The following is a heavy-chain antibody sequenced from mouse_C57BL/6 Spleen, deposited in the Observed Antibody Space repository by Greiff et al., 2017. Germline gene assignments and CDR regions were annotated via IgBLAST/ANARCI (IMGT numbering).Heavy chain of an antibody. Sequence: VQLQQSGAELARPGASVKLSCKASGYTFTSYGISWVKQRTGQGLEWIGEIYPRSGNTYYNEKFKGKATQTADKSSSTAYMGLRSLTSEDSAVXCCANRRSGGYAMDYWGQGTSVTVSS. D-gene: IGHD4-1*01. CDR2: IYPRSGNT. J-gene: IGHJ4*01. V-gene: IGHV1-81*01. CDR1: GYTFTSYG. CDR3: ANRRSGGYAMDY.